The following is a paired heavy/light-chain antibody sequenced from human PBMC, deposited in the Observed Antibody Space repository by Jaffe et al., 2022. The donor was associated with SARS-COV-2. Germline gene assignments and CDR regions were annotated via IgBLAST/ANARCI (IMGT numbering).Light chain of an antibody. CDR1: KLGDTY. V-gene: IGLV3-1*01. CDR2: QDT. CDR3: QAWDRSTAV. Sequence: SYELTQPPSVSVSPGQTASITCSGDKLGDTYVCWYQQKPGQSPVVVIYQDTQRPSGIPERFSGSNSGNTATLTISGTQTMDEADYFCQAWDRSTAVFGTGTKVTVL. J-gene: IGLJ1*01.
Heavy chain of an antibody. J-gene: IGHJ6*02. CDR2: IIPILGLA. D-gene: IGHD5-18*01. CDR3: AINLDTSMPHRLDV. Sequence: QVQLVQSGAEVKKPGSSVKVSCKASGGAFSNYAISWVRQAPGQGLEWMGRIIPILGLATYSQKFLGRVTITADESASTAYMELSSLRSDDTAVHYCAINLDTSMPHRLDVWGQGTTVTVSS. CDR1: GGAFSNYA. V-gene: IGHV1-69*02.